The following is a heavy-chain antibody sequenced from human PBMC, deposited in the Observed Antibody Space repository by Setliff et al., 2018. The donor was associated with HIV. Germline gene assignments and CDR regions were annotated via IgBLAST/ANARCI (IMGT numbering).Heavy chain of an antibody. D-gene: IGHD3-22*01. CDR2: TKYDGSGS. V-gene: IGHV3-7*05. Sequence: GESLKISCKGFGYSFSDNWIGWVRQMPGKGLEWVSNTKYDGSGSYYVDSVKGRFSASTDNAKNSLFLQMNSLKAEDTAVYYCARAYNVYDYRFDSSGYDYWGQGTLVTVSS. CDR3: ARAYNVYDYRFDSSGYDY. CDR1: GYSFSDNW. J-gene: IGHJ4*02.